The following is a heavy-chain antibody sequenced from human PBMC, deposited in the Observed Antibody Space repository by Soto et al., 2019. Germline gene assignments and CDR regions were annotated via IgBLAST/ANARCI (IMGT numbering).Heavy chain of an antibody. CDR3: ATAPGANSWSYSRFDP. CDR2: IFHTGKT. CDR1: GSDITRAYY. J-gene: IGHJ5*02. D-gene: IGHD4-4*01. V-gene: IGHV4-38-2*01. Sequence: PSETLSLTCAVSGSDITRAYYWGWIRQPPGNGLEWIGSIFHTGKTYYNPSLRSRVTISLDTSNNHFSLTLTSVTAADTAIYYCATAPGANSWSYSRFDPWGQGTQVTVS.